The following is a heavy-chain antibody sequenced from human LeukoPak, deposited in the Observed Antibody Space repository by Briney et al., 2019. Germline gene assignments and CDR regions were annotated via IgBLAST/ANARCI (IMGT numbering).Heavy chain of an antibody. CDR2: IYYSGST. D-gene: IGHD5-12*01. J-gene: IGHJ4*02. CDR3: ARGTYSGYDHLDY. V-gene: IGHV4-59*01. Sequence: KTSETLSLTCTVSGDSISTYYWSWIRQPPGKGLEWIGYIYYSGSTNYNPSLKSRVTMSVDTSKNQFSLKLSSVTAADTAMYYCARGTYSGYDHLDYWGQGSLVTVSS. CDR1: GDSISTYY.